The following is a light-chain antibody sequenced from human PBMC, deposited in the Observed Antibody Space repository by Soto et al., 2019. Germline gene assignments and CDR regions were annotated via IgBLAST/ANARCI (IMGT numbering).Light chain of an antibody. Sequence: ETVLTQSPGTLALSPGERVSLSCRASQSVTYRYLAWYQQKPGQAPRLLIYAASTRATGIPDRLSGSGSGTDFNFTISRLEPGDFAVYYCQKYGSSPWTCGQGTKVDIK. J-gene: IGKJ1*01. CDR3: QKYGSSPWT. CDR2: AAS. V-gene: IGKV3-20*01. CDR1: QSVTYRY.